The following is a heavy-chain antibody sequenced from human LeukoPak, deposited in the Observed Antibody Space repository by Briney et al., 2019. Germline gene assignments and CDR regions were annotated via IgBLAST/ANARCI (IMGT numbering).Heavy chain of an antibody. CDR3: VRDGYNQNRFDY. J-gene: IGHJ4*02. CDR1: GLNFGSHW. V-gene: IGHV3-7*03. D-gene: IGHD5-24*01. CDR2: IKEDGSLT. Sequence: GGSLRLSCAASGLNFGSHWMNWVRQAPGKGLEWVANIKEDGSLTYYLDSVRGRFSISRDNTKKSLYLQMNSLRVEDTAVYFCVRDGYNQNRFDYWGQGTLITVSS.